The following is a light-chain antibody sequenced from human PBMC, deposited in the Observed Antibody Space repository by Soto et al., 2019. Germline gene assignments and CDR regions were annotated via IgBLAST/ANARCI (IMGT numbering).Light chain of an antibody. J-gene: IGKJ1*01. CDR1: QSITNY. V-gene: IGKV1-39*01. CDR3: QQTYDMPWP. Sequence: DIEVTQSQSSVSASVGDRVTITCRASQSITNYLAWFQQTPGKAPSLLSLAADNLQAGVPSRFSGSGSGRDFSLTISSLQPEDLAPYYCQQTYDMPWPFGQGTKVDIK. CDR2: AAD.